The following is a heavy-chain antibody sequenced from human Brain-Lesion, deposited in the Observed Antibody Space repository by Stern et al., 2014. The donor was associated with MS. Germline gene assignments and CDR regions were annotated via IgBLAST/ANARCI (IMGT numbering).Heavy chain of an antibody. J-gene: IGHJ4*02. CDR3: ARDITGSSAYFAY. D-gene: IGHD1-14*01. CDR2: ISWNRGTI. CDR1: GFTFDDYA. Sequence: EVQLVESGGDLVPPGRSLRLSCAAFGFTFDDYAMHWVRQAPGKGLEWVAGISWNRGTIGYADSVKGRFTTSRDNAYSSLYLQMNSLRPEDTALYYCARDITGSSAYFAYWGQGTLVTVSS. V-gene: IGHV3-9*01.